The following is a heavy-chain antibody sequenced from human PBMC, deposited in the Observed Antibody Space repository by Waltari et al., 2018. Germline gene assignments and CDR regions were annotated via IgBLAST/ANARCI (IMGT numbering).Heavy chain of an antibody. V-gene: IGHV1-69*13. CDR2: IIPIFGTA. CDR1: GGTFSSSA. D-gene: IGHD1-26*01. CDR3: ARGIPYSLDYYYYYGMDV. Sequence: QVQLVQSGAEVKKPGSSVKVSCKASGGTFSSSAISWVRQAPGPGLEWMGGIIPIFGTANYAQKFQGRVTITADESTSTAYMELSSLRSEDTAVYYCARGIPYSLDYYYYYGMDVWGQGTTVTVSS. J-gene: IGHJ6*02.